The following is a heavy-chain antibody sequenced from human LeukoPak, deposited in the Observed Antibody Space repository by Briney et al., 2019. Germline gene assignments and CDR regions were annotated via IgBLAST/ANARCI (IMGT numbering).Heavy chain of an antibody. V-gene: IGHV3-66*01. CDR1: GFTVSDNY. Sequence: GGSLRLSCAASGFTVSDNYISWVRQAPGKGLEWVALIYSAGTTHADSVRRRFTISRDKSKNMLYLQMNSLRAEDTAVYFCVRAQGGKIQLWDYYFDYWGQGTLVTVSS. CDR3: VRAQGGKIQLWDYYFDY. D-gene: IGHD5-18*01. CDR2: IYSAGTT. J-gene: IGHJ4*02.